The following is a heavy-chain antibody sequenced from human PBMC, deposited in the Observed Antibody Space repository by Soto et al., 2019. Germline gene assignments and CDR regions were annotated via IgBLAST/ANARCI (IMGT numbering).Heavy chain of an antibody. D-gene: IGHD2-2*01. CDR1: GGTFSSYA. J-gene: IGHJ6*03. CDR3: ATDPIPYHPNYHYCMDV. V-gene: IGHV1-69*13. CDR2: IIPIFGTA. Sequence: ASVKVSCKASGGTFSSYAISWVRQAPGQGLEWMGGIIPIFGTANYAQKFQGRVTITADESTSTAYMELSSLRSEDTAVYYCATDPIPYHPNYHYCMDVWGKGTSVTGSS.